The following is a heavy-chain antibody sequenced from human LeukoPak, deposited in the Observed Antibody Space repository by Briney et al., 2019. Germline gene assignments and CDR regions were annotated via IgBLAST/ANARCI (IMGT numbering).Heavy chain of an antibody. V-gene: IGHV1-18*01. CDR2: ISAYNGHT. J-gene: IGHJ4*02. CDR3: ARVLNWNYGGLVGYYFDY. Sequence: ASVKVSCKASGYTFTNYGINWVRQAPGQGLELMGWISAYNGHTNYAQNLQGRVTMTTDTSTSTAYMELRSLRSDDTAVYYCARVLNWNYGGLVGYYFDYWGQGTLVTVSS. CDR1: GYTFTNYG. D-gene: IGHD1-7*01.